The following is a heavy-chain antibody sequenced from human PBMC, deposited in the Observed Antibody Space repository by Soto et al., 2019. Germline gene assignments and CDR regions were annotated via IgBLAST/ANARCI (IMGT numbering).Heavy chain of an antibody. J-gene: IGHJ6*02. CDR1: RGPFTFPS. D-gene: IGHD3-10*01. CDR3: ARAVNYYGSGRYYYYGMDV. V-gene: IGHV4-34*01. CDR2: INHSGST. Sequence: SDTLSRTYSNFRGPFTFPSWPRIRQTTRKGLEWIGEINHSGSTNYNPSLKSRVTISVDTSKNQFSLKLSSVTAADTAVYYCARAVNYYGSGRYYYYGMDVWGQGTTVT.